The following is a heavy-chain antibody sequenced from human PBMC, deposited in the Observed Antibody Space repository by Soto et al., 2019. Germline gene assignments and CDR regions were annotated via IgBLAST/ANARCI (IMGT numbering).Heavy chain of an antibody. D-gene: IGHD2-2*01. CDR3: AREGIHCSSTSCYVSWFDP. CDR2: MNPNGGNT. V-gene: IGHV1-46*03. J-gene: IGHJ5*02. CDR1: GYTFTSYD. Sequence: ASVKVSCKASGYTFTSYDINWVRQATGQGLEWMGIMNPNGGNTSYAQKFQGRVTMTRDTSTSTVYMELSSLRSEDTAVYYCAREGIHCSSTSCYVSWFDPWGQGTLVTVSS.